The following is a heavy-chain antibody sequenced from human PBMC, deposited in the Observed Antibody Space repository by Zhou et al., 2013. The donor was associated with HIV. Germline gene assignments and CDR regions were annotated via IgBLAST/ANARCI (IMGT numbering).Heavy chain of an antibody. CDR3: ARHRRYGGTTYSFDI. D-gene: IGHD2-15*01. J-gene: IGHJ3*02. CDR1: GYTFTNYY. CDR2: MNPRSGNT. V-gene: IGHV1-8*03. Sequence: QVQLVQSGAEVKRPGASVKVSCKASGYTFTNYYIHWVRQATGQGLEWMGWMNPRSGNTGYAQKFQGRVTVTRNTSINTAYMELSSLRSEDTAVYYCARHRRYGGTTYSFDIWGQGTMVTVSS.